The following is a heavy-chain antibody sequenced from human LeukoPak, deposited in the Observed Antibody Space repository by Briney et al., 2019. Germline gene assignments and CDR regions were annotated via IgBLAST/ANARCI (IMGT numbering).Heavy chain of an antibody. J-gene: IGHJ4*02. D-gene: IGHD3-22*01. Sequence: GGSLRLSCAASGFTFSSYSMNWVRQAPGKGLEWVSSISSSSSYIYYADSVKGRFTISRDNAKNSLYLQMNSLRAEDTAVYYCARGDSSGYYYGHYSGQGTLVTVSS. CDR2: ISSSSSYI. CDR3: ARGDSSGYYYGHY. V-gene: IGHV3-21*01. CDR1: GFTFSSYS.